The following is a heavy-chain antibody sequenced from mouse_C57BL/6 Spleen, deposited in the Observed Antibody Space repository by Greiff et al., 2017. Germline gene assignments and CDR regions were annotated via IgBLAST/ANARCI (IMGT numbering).Heavy chain of an antibody. Sequence: VQLKQSGAELVGPGASVKLSCTASGFYIKDYYMHWVKQRPEQGLEWIGRIDPEDGDTENATKIQGKDTMTADTSFNTAYLQPSSLTSEDTAVYYCAGDGFDYWGQGTLVTVSS. CDR1: GFYIKDYY. V-gene: IGHV14-1*01. CDR2: IDPEDGDT. J-gene: IGHJ3*01. D-gene: IGHD2-2*01. CDR3: AGDGFDY.